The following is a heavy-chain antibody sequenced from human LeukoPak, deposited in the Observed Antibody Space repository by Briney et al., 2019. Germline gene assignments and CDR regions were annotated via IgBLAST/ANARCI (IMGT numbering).Heavy chain of an antibody. J-gene: IGHJ4*02. D-gene: IGHD1-14*01. Sequence: GGSLRLSCAASVFTFSSYSMNWVRQAPGKGLEWVSYISSSSSTIYYADSVTGRFTISRDNAKNSLFLQMNSLRVEDTAVYYCARSGISSPDYWGQGTLVTVSS. CDR2: ISSSSSTI. V-gene: IGHV3-48*04. CDR3: ARSGISSPDY. CDR1: VFTFSSYS.